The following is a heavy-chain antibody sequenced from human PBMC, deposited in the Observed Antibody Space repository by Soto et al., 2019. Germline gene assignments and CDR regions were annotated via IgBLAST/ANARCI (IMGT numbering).Heavy chain of an antibody. CDR1: GYPYTSSY. CDR3: ASDFRTRGWFRQAGNFAMDV. D-gene: IGHD6-19*01. J-gene: IGHJ6*02. V-gene: IGHV1-2*02. CDR2: IHPNTGGT. Sequence: QVQLVQSGAEVRKPGASVKVSCKASGYPYTSSYMHWVRQAPGQGLEWMGWIHPNTGGTNYAQKFQGRVTMTRDTSVSTVYMELNRLTSDDTAIYFCASDFRTRGWFRQAGNFAMDVWGQGTTVTVS.